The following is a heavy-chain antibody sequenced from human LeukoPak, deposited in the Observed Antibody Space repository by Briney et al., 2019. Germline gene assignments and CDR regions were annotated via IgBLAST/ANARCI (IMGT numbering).Heavy chain of an antibody. Sequence: PGGSLRLSCAASGFTFSSYGMHWVRQAPGKGLEWVAVISYDGSNKYYADSVKGRFTISRDNSKNTLYLQMSSLRAEDTAVYYCAKDFGDYWGQGTLVTVSS. CDR2: ISYDGSNK. CDR1: GFTFSSYG. D-gene: IGHD3-3*01. J-gene: IGHJ4*02. V-gene: IGHV3-30*18. CDR3: AKDFGDY.